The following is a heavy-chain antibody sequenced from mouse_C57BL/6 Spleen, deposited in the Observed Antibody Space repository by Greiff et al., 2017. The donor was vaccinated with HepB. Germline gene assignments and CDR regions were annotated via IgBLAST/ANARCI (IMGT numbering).Heavy chain of an antibody. D-gene: IGHD2-4*01. V-gene: IGHV1-55*01. J-gene: IGHJ3*01. Sequence: VKLQQPGAELVKPGASVKMSCKASGYTFTSYWITWVKQRPGQGLEWIGDIYPGSGSTNYNEKFKSKATLTVDTSSSTAYMQLSSLTSEDSAVYYCARGDYDYDVRPWFAYWGQGTLVTVSA. CDR2: IYPGSGST. CDR3: ARGDYDYDVRPWFAY. CDR1: GYTFTSYW.